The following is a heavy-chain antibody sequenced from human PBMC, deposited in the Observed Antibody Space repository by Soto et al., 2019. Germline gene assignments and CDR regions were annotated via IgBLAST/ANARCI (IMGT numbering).Heavy chain of an antibody. CDR3: AKMERTQLWLLVQN. CDR2: ITYGGSI. D-gene: IGHD3-9*01. CDR1: GASITDGGFF. J-gene: IGHJ1*01. V-gene: IGHV4-31*03. Sequence: LSLTGTVSGASITDGGFFWSWVRQHPDKGLEWLAYITYGGSIYYNPSLRSRLSVSIDKSESQFSLNVRSVTAADTAVYFCAKMERTQLWLLVQNWCQG.